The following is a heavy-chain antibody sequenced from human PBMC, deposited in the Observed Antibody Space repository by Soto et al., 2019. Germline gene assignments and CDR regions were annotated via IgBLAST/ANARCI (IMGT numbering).Heavy chain of an antibody. V-gene: IGHV4-4*02. CDR2: VYHSGCT. D-gene: IGHD3-10*01. CDR3: AIGVTTARGLVVIVHYLDY. CDR1: GGSVTSTDW. Sequence: PSETLSLTCAVSGGSVTSTDWWSWVRQPPGKGLEWIGEVYHSGCTNYNPSLESRVTTSADKARNQISLKLKSVTAADTPVYFCAIGVTTARGLVVIVHYLDYWGPGTLVTVSS. J-gene: IGHJ4*02.